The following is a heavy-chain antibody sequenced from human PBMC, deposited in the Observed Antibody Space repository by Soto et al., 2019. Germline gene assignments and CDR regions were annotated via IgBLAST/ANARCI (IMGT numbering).Heavy chain of an antibody. CDR1: GGSISSSSY. D-gene: IGHD6-13*01. J-gene: IGHJ6*02. Sequence: QLQLQESGPGLVKPSETLSLTCTVSGGSISSSSYWGWIRQPPGKGLEWIGSIYSIGSTHYNPSLKGRVTISVDTSKNQFSLKLSSVTAADTAVYYCRRSSRYSTDVWGQGTTVTVSS. CDR2: IYSIGST. CDR3: RRSSRYSTDV. V-gene: IGHV4-39*01.